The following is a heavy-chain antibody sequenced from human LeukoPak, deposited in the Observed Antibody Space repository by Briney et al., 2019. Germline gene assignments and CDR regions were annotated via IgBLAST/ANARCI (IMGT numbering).Heavy chain of an antibody. CDR1: GLTISNNF. D-gene: IGHD7-27*01. J-gene: IGHJ4*02. Sequence: GSLRLSCAASGLTISNNFMGWVRQAPGKGLEWVSYISSSSSYTNYADSVKGRFTISRDNAKNSLYLQMNSLRAEDTAVYYCARDRVRTGGFDYWGQGTLVTVSS. V-gene: IGHV3-11*06. CDR3: ARDRVRTGGFDY. CDR2: ISSSSSYT.